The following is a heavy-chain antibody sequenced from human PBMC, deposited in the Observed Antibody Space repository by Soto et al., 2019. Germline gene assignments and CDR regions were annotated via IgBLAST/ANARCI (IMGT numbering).Heavy chain of an antibody. Sequence: GSLRLSCAASGFTFSSYDMHWVRQATGKGLEWVSAIGTAGDPYYPGSVKGRFTISRENAKNSLYLQMNSLRAGDTAVYYCARDGGGYGGYATPDAFDIWGQGTMVTVSS. CDR2: IGTAGDP. CDR3: ARDGGGYGGYATPDAFDI. J-gene: IGHJ3*02. V-gene: IGHV3-13*05. D-gene: IGHD4-17*01. CDR1: GFTFSSYD.